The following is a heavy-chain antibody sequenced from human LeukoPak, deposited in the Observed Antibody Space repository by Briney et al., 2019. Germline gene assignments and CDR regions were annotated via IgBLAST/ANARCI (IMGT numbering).Heavy chain of an antibody. V-gene: IGHV3-23*01. CDR3: AKDRLLNCRGDCYIFDY. D-gene: IGHD2-21*02. CDR2: ISSSGDST. CDR1: GFTLRSYV. J-gene: IGHJ4*02. Sequence: GGSLRLSCVASGFTLRSYVMNWVRQTPGKGLEWVSSISSSGDSTFYADSVKGRFSISRDNSKNTLYLQVNGLRTEDTAVYYCAKDRLLNCRGDCYIFDYWGQGTLVTVSS.